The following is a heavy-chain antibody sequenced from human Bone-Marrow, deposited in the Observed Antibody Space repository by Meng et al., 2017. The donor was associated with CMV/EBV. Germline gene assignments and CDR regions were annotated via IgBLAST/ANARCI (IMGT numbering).Heavy chain of an antibody. Sequence: GESPKISCAASGFTVGSNYMSWVRQAPGKGLEWVSVIYSGGSTYYADSVKGRFTISRDNSKNTLYLQMNSLRAEDTAVYYCARAPIVDRNFDYWGQGTLVTVSS. CDR3: ARAPIVDRNFDY. CDR1: GFTVGSNY. J-gene: IGHJ4*02. D-gene: IGHD3-16*02. V-gene: IGHV3-53*01. CDR2: IYSGGST.